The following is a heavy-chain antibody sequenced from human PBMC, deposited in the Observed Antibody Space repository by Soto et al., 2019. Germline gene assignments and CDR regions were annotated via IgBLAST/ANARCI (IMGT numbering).Heavy chain of an antibody. D-gene: IGHD5-12*01. CDR3: ARGPLEYGGYGSVFDI. Sequence: ASAKVSCKASGYTFTSYDINWVRQATGQGLEWMGWMNPNSGNTGYAQKSQGRVTMTRNTSISTAYMELSSLRSEDTAVYYCARGPLEYGGYGSVFDIWGQGTMVPVSS. J-gene: IGHJ3*02. V-gene: IGHV1-8*01. CDR2: MNPNSGNT. CDR1: GYTFTSYD.